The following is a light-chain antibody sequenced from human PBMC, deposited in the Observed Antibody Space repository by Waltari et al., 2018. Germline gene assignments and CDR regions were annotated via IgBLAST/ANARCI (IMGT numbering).Light chain of an antibody. V-gene: IGKV1-8*01. J-gene: IGKJ1*01. CDR1: QGISSY. CDR2: AAS. CDR3: QQYYSYPRT. Sequence: AIRMTQSSSSFSASTGARVTITCRASQGISSYLACYQQKPGKAPKLLIYAASTLQSGVPSRFSGSGSGTDFTLTISCLQSEDFATYYCQQYYSYPRTFGQGTKVEIK.